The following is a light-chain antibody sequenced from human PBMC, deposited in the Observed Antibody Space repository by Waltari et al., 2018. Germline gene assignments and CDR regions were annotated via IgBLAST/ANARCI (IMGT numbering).Light chain of an antibody. CDR1: SSNIGDNV. V-gene: IGLV1-44*01. CDR2: RND. Sequence: QSVLTQPPSASGTPGQRVTISCSGSSSNIGDNVVNWYQQLPGKAPKLLIYRNDRRPSGVPDRFSASKSGTSASLAISGLQSEDEADYYCAAWDDRMNGHWVFGGGTKVTVL. J-gene: IGLJ3*02. CDR3: AAWDDRMNGHWV.